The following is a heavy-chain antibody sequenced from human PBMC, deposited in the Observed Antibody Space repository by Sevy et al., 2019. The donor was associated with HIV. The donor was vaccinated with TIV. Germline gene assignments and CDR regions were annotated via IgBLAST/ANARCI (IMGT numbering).Heavy chain of an antibody. D-gene: IGHD4-17*01. J-gene: IGHJ4*02. CDR3: TTDRGYGVGYGDYVFDY. CDR1: GFTFSNAW. Sequence: GSLRLSCAASGFTFSNAWMSWVRQAPGKGLEWVGRIKSKTDGGTTDYAAPVKGRFTISRDDSKNTLYLQMNSLKTEDTAVYYCTTDRGYGVGYGDYVFDYWGQGTLVTVSS. CDR2: IKSKTDGGTT. V-gene: IGHV3-15*01.